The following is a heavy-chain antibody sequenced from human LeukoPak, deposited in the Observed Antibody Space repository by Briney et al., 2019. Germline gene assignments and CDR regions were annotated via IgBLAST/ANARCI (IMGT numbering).Heavy chain of an antibody. D-gene: IGHD3-16*01. CDR2: ISSTSADI. CDR3: AKGAYYDYVWGSSNPTHFDY. CDR1: GFIFSNHG. V-gene: IGHV3-21*05. J-gene: IGHJ4*02. Sequence: PGGSLRLSCTASGFIFSNHGMNWVRQAPGKGLEWISYISSTSADIYYVDSVKGRFTISRDNAKNSLYLQMNSLRAEDTAVYYCAKGAYYDYVWGSSNPTHFDYWGQGTLVTVSS.